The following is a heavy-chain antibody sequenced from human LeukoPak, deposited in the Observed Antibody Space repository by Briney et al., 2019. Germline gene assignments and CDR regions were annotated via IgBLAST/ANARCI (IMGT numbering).Heavy chain of an antibody. V-gene: IGHV3-15*01. D-gene: IGHD3-22*01. CDR3: TTLRITMIVVVITDDAFDI. Sequence: PGGSLRLSCAASGFTFSNAWMSWVRQAPGKGLEWVGRIKSKTDGGTTDYAAPVKGRFTISRDDSKNTLYLQMNSLKTEDTAVYYRTTLRITMIVVVITDDAFDIWGQGTMVTVSS. CDR2: IKSKTDGGTT. J-gene: IGHJ3*02. CDR1: GFTFSNAW.